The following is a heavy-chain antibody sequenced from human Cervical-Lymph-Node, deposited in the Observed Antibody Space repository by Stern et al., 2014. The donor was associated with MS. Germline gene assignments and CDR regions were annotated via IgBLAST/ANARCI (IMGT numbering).Heavy chain of an antibody. D-gene: IGHD4-23*01. CDR1: GFTFSSYS. CDR3: ARGRGGNYRYYFDY. CDR2: ISSGGSYI. V-gene: IGHV3-21*01. J-gene: IGHJ4*02. Sequence: EVQLVESGGGLVKPGGSLRLSCAASGFTFSSYSMNWVLQAPGQGLEWVASISSGGSYIYYADSLKGRFTIARDNAKNSLYLQMNSLRAEDTAVYYCARGRGGNYRYYFDYWGQGTLVTVSS.